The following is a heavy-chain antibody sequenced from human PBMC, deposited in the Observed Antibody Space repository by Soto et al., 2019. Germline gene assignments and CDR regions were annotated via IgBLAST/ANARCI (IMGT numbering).Heavy chain of an antibody. CDR3: ARGWVEYSSSGSYYYGMDV. D-gene: IGHD6-6*01. Sequence: NPSETLSLTCTVSGGSISSGGYYWSWIRQHPGKGLEWIGYIYYSGSTYYNPSLKSRVTISVDTSKNQFSLKLSSVTAADTAVYYCARGWVEYSSSGSYYYGMDVWGQGTTVTVSS. V-gene: IGHV4-31*03. CDR1: GGSISSGGYY. CDR2: IYYSGST. J-gene: IGHJ6*02.